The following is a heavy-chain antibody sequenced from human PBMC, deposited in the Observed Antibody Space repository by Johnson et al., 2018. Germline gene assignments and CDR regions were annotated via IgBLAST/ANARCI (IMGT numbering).Heavy chain of an antibody. J-gene: IGHJ1*01. CDR2: ISNGGTTK. CDR3: ATEDSGPHR. Sequence: VQLVESGGGLVQPGGSLRLSCAASGFTFSAYWMHWVRQAPGQGLTWVSRISNGGTTKNYAASVKGRFTISRDNAKNTVYLQMSSLRAEDTAVYYCATEDSGPHRWGQGTLVTVAS. D-gene: IGHD6-19*01. V-gene: IGHV3-74*01. CDR1: GFTFSAYW.